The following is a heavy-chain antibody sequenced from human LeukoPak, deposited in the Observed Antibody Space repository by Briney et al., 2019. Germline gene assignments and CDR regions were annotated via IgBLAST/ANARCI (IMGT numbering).Heavy chain of an antibody. Sequence: PGXSLRLSCAASGFTFDDYGMSWVRQAPGKGLEWVSGINWNGGSTVYADSVKGRFTISRDNAKNSLYLQMNSLRAEDTALYYCARSPRGFLEWFWNWGQGTLVTVSS. CDR3: ARSPRGFLEWFWN. D-gene: IGHD3-3*01. V-gene: IGHV3-20*04. CDR2: INWNGGST. CDR1: GFTFDDYG. J-gene: IGHJ4*02.